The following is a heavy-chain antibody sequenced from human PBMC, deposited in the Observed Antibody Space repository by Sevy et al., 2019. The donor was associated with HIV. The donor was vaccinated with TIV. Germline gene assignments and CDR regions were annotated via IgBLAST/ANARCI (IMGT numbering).Heavy chain of an antibody. V-gene: IGHV3-23*01. CDR2: TSTRDSST. J-gene: IGHJ4*02. CDR3: TKAPDLSCKSTRCYYLDY. D-gene: IGHD2-2*01. Sequence: GGSLRLSCVASGFTFSDYAVSWVRQAPGKGLEWVAATSTRDSSTYHATSVRGRFTISRDNSKNTLYLQMNSLRAEDTAVYYCTKAPDLSCKSTRCYYLDYWGQGALVTVSS. CDR1: GFTFSDYA.